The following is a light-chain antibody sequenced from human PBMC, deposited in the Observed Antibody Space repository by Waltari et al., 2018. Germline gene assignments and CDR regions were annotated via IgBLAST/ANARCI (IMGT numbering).Light chain of an antibody. V-gene: IGKV1-39*01. CDR1: QTVTTY. Sequence: DIQMTQSPASLSASVGDRVTITCRTSQTVTTYLNWFQMKPGKAPKLLIYIASKLHSGVPSRFSGSGSGTDFTLTITSLQPEDFATYFCQQSYSFPYTFGQGTLLEIK. CDR3: QQSYSFPYT. CDR2: IAS. J-gene: IGKJ2*01.